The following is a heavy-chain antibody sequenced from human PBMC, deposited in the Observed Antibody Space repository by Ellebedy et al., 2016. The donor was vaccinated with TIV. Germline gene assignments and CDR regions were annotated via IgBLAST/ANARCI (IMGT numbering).Heavy chain of an antibody. CDR2: MREYDGRT. J-gene: IGHJ4*02. D-gene: IGHD6-19*01. CDR3: ARGTGLYGQTFDY. Sequence: GESLKISCATSGFTFSAYVMAWVRQIPGKGLEWVSAMREYDGRTFYADSVKGRFTISRDSSKNTLYLQMNSLRVEDTAVFYCARGTGLYGQTFDYWGQGTLVTVS. CDR1: GFTFSAYV. V-gene: IGHV3-23*01.